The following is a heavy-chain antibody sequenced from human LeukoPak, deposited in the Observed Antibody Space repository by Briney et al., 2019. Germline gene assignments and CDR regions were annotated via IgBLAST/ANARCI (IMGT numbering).Heavy chain of an antibody. J-gene: IGHJ3*02. V-gene: IGHV3-74*01. CDR3: TTNYYDSSGYEGAFDI. CDR1: GFTFSSYW. Sequence: PGGSLRLSCAAAGFTFSSYWMHWVRHAPGKGLVWGSRINSDGSSTSYADSVKGRFTISRDNAKNTLYLQMNSLRAEDTAVYYCTTNYYDSSGYEGAFDIWGQGTMVTVSS. D-gene: IGHD3-22*01. CDR2: INSDGSST.